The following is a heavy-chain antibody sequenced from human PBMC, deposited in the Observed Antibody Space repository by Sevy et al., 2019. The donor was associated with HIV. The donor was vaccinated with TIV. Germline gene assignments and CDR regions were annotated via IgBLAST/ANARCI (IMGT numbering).Heavy chain of an antibody. J-gene: IGHJ5*02. CDR2: INTDGTST. V-gene: IGHV3-74*01. D-gene: IGHD3-3*02. CDR3: ARGLAPAQYNWLDP. CDR1: GFTFSSYW. Sequence: GGSLRLSCVASGFTFSSYWMHWVRQAPGKGLVWVSRINTDGTSTTYADSVKGRFTISRDNAKNTLYLQMNSLGAEDTALYYCARGLAPAQYNWLDPWGQGTLVTVSS.